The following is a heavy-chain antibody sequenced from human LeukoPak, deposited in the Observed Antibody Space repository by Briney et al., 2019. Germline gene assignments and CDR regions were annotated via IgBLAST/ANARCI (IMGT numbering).Heavy chain of an antibody. V-gene: IGHV1-69*13. Sequence: SVKVSCKASGGTFSSYAISWVRQAPGQGLEWMGGIIPIFGTANYAQKFQGRVTITADESTSTAYMELSSLRSEDTAVYYCAKDLEGSSWRQEVCFDYWGQGTLVTVSS. J-gene: IGHJ4*02. D-gene: IGHD6-13*01. CDR3: AKDLEGSSWRQEVCFDY. CDR2: IIPIFGTA. CDR1: GGTFSSYA.